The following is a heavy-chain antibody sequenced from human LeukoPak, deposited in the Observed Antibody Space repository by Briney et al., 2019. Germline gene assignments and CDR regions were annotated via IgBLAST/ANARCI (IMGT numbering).Heavy chain of an antibody. CDR1: GFTFGNFW. J-gene: IGHJ4*02. Sequence: PGGSLRLSCAASGFTFGNFWMHWVRQPPGKGLEWIGEVYHGGSANYNPSLKSRVTISVDKSKNQFSLKLSSVTAADTAVYYCAKKYYGSGSREFDYWGQGTLVTVSS. CDR3: AKKYYGSGSREFDY. CDR2: VYHGGSA. V-gene: IGHV4-4*02. D-gene: IGHD3-10*01.